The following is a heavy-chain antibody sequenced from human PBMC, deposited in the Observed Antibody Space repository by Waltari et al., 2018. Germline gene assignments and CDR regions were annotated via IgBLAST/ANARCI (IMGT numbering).Heavy chain of an antibody. Sequence: QVQLQQWGAGLLKPSETLSLTCAVYGGSFSGYYWSWIRQPPGKGLEWIGESNHSGSTNYNPALKSRVTISVDTSKNQFSLKLSSVTAADTAVYYCARLYSGRVIQKFDPWGQGTLVTVSS. D-gene: IGHD5-12*01. J-gene: IGHJ5*02. CDR2: SNHSGST. CDR1: GGSFSGYY. V-gene: IGHV4-34*01. CDR3: ARLYSGRVIQKFDP.